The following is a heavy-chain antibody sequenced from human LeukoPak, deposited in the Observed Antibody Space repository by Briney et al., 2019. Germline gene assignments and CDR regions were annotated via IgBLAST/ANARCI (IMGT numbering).Heavy chain of an antibody. CDR1: GGSISSGSYY. D-gene: IGHD3-16*02. V-gene: IGHV4-61*02. CDR3: ARAIYDYVWGSYLDY. J-gene: IGHJ4*02. CDR2: IYTSGST. Sequence: SETLSLTCIVSGGSISSGSYYWSWIRQPSGKGLEWIGRIYTSGSTNYNPPLKSRVTISVDTSKNQFSLKLSSVTAADTAVYYCARAIYDYVWGSYLDYWGQGTLVTVSS.